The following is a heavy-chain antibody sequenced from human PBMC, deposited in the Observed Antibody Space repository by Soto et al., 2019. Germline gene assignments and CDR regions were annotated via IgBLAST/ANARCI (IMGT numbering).Heavy chain of an antibody. V-gene: IGHV1-69*12. CDR1: GGTFSTSA. CDR2: IMPTFRKP. D-gene: IGHD3-3*02. CDR3: ARDKDRQQLGGNYYYILDV. J-gene: IGHJ6*02. Sequence: QVQLEQSGAEVKKPGSSVKVSCKASGGTFSTSAISWVRQAPGQGLEWMGGIMPTFRKPDYAQKFQGRVTVTADESTSTAYMELSGLRSDDTAVYYCARDKDRQQLGGNYYYILDVWGQGTTVIVSS.